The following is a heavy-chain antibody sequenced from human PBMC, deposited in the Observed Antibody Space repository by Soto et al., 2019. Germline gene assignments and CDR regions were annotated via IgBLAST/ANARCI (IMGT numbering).Heavy chain of an antibody. V-gene: IGHV4-59*01. Sequence: PSETLSLTCTVSGGSISSYYWSWIRQPPGKGLEWIGYIYYSGSTNYNPSLKSRVTISVDTSKNQFSLKLSSVTAADTAVYYCARETGGWYVHYFDYWGQGTLVTVSS. J-gene: IGHJ4*02. CDR1: GGSISSYY. D-gene: IGHD6-19*01. CDR2: IYYSGST. CDR3: ARETGGWYVHYFDY.